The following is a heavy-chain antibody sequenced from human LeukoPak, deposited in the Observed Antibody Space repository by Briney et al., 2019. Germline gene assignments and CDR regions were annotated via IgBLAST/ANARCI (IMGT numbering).Heavy chain of an antibody. CDR2: IIPIFGTA. J-gene: IGHJ4*02. CDR3: ARGELLDY. V-gene: IGHV1-69*13. D-gene: IGHD3-10*01. Sequence: SVKVSCKASGYTFTGYYMHWVRQAPGQGLEWMGGIIPIFGTANYAQKFQGRVTITADESTSTAYMELSSLRSEDTAVYYCARGELLDYWGQGTLVTVSS. CDR1: GYTFTGYY.